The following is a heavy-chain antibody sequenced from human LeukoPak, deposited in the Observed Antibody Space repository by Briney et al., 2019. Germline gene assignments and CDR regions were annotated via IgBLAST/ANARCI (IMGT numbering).Heavy chain of an antibody. CDR1: GFTFSSYA. D-gene: IGHD4-17*01. CDR2: ISYDGSNK. CDR3: ARYYGDYGNDAFDI. J-gene: IGHJ3*02. V-gene: IGHV3-30*04. Sequence: PGGSLRLSCAASGFTFSSYAMHWVRQAPGKGLEWVAVISYDGSNKYYADSVKGRFTISRDNAKNSLYLQMNSLRDEDTAVYYCARYYGDYGNDAFDIWGQGTMVTVSS.